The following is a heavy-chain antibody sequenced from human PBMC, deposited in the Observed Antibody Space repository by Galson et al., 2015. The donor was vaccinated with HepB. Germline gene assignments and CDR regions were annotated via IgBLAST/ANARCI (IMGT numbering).Heavy chain of an antibody. V-gene: IGHV1-2*06. CDR2: INPNSGGT. D-gene: IGHD5-18*01. CDR3: ASPGRDTANRLVNY. CDR1: GYTFTGYY. Sequence: SVKVSCKASGYTFTGYYMHWVRQAPGQGLEWMGRINPNSGGTNYAQKFQGRVTMTRDTSISTAYMELSSLTSDDTAFYFCASPGRDTANRLVNYWGQGTLVTVSS. J-gene: IGHJ4*02.